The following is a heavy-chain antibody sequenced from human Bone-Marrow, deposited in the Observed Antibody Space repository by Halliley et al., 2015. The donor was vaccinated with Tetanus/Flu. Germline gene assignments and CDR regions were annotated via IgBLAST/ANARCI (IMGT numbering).Heavy chain of an antibody. CDR1: GLSLSNYP. CDR3: TNLYNKNWFGVY. CDR2: ITVDGRTR. V-gene: IGHV3-30*01. Sequence: SLRLSCAASGLSLSNYPMHWVRQSPGRGLERVTLITVDGRTRYYADSVKGRFTISRDSSKNTLYLQMDSLRPEDTAVYYCTNLYNKNWFGVYWGQGTLVTVSP. J-gene: IGHJ4*02. D-gene: IGHD3-10*01.